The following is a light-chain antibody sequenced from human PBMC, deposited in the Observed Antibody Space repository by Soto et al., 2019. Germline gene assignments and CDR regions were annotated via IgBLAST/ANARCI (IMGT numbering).Light chain of an antibody. Sequence: EIVITQSAATLSFSPGERATLSCKASQSVSSKLAWYQQKPGQAPRLLIYGASTRATGIPARFSGSGSGTEFTLTISSLQSEDFAVYYCQQYNNGLTFGGGTKVDIK. CDR2: GAS. CDR1: QSVSSK. CDR3: QQYNNGLT. V-gene: IGKV3-15*01. J-gene: IGKJ4*01.